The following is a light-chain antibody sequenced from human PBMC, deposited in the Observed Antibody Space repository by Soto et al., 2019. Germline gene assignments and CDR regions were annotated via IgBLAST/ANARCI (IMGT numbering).Light chain of an antibody. CDR2: DAS. V-gene: IGKV3-11*01. CDR3: QQRNNWPLT. Sequence: EIVLTQSPATLSLSPGERATLSCWASQSVNRFLAWYQQKPGQPPRLLIYDASNRATGIPARFSGSGSGTDFTLTISSLEPEDVAVYYCQQRNNWPLTFGGGTKVEIK. J-gene: IGKJ4*01. CDR1: QSVNRF.